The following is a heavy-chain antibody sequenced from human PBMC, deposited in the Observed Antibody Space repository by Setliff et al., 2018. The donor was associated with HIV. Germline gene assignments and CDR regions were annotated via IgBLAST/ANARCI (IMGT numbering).Heavy chain of an antibody. V-gene: IGHV3-21*01. CDR1: GFTFNTYT. CDR3: ARPGAEFDFWNGYFYYYYMDL. CDR2: ISSSSKSA. D-gene: IGHD3-3*01. J-gene: IGHJ6*03. Sequence: GGSLRLSCAASGFTFNTYTMNWVRQAPGKGPEWVSSISSSSKSAYYTDAVKGRFTISRDNAKNLLYLQMTNLTAGDTATYYCARPGAEFDFWNGYFYYYYMDLWGKGTAVTVS.